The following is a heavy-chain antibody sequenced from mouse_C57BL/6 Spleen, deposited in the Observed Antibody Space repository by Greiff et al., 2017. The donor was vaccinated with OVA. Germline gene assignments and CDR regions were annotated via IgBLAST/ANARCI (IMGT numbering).Heavy chain of an antibody. Sequence: VQLQQPGAELVMPGASVKLSCKASGYTFTSYWMHWVKQRPGQGLEWIGEIDPSDSYTNYNQKFKGKSTLTVDKSSSTAYMQLSSLTSEDSAVYYCARRGNYGYCDVWGTGTTVTVSS. J-gene: IGHJ1*03. V-gene: IGHV1-69*01. CDR2: IDPSDSYT. CDR1: GYTFTSYW. CDR3: ARRGNYGYCDV. D-gene: IGHD2-1*01.